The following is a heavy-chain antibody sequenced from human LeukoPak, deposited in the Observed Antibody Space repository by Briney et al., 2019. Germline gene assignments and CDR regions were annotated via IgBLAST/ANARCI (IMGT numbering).Heavy chain of an antibody. CDR2: ISYYGSNK. Sequence: GRSLRLSCAASGFTFSSFGIHWVRQAPGKGLEGVAVISYYGSNKYYADSVKGRFTISRDNSQNTLYLQMNSLRLDDTAVYYCGRLMGGYDSYFYGMDVWGQGTTVTVSS. CDR3: GRLMGGYDSYFYGMDV. CDR1: GFTFSSFG. D-gene: IGHD5-12*01. J-gene: IGHJ6*02. V-gene: IGHV3-30*03.